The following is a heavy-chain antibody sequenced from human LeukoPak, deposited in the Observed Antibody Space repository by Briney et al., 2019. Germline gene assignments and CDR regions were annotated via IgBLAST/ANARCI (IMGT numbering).Heavy chain of an antibody. CDR3: ARDRGRIQLWSSTIGGYYYGMDV. CDR1: GGSISSYY. CDR2: IYYSGST. Sequence: SETLSLTCTVSGGSISSYYWSWIRQPPGKGLEWIGYIYYSGSTNHNPSLKSRVTISVDTSKNQFSLKLSSVTAADTAVYYCARDRGRIQLWSSTIGGYYYGMDVWGQGTTVTVSS. J-gene: IGHJ6*02. D-gene: IGHD5-18*01. V-gene: IGHV4-59*01.